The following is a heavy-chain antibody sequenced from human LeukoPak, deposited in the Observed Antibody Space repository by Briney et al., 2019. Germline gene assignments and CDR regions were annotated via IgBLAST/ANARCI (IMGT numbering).Heavy chain of an antibody. CDR3: SREVGGSYWDY. CDR2: IRSKVYGRTT. CDR1: GFPFDYYP. J-gene: IGHJ4*02. V-gene: IGHV3-49*03. Sequence: PGRSLRLSCTASGFPFDYYPKSWFPQAPGMGLEWVGLIRSKVYGRTTEHAASVRGRLTISRDDSKSIVYLQMNSLKNEDTALYYCSREVGGSYWDYWGQGNQVTVSS. D-gene: IGHD1-26*01.